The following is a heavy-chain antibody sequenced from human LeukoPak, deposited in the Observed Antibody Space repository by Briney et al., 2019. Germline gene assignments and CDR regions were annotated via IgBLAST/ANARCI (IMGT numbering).Heavy chain of an antibody. Sequence: SETLSLTCAVYGGSFSGYYWSWIRLPPGKGLEWIGEINHSGSTNYNPSLKSRVTISVDTSKNQFSLKLSSVTAADTAVYYCARYYSYGYIGWFDPWGQGTLVTVSS. CDR1: GGSFSGYY. D-gene: IGHD5-18*01. CDR2: INHSGST. J-gene: IGHJ5*02. CDR3: ARYYSYGYIGWFDP. V-gene: IGHV4-34*01.